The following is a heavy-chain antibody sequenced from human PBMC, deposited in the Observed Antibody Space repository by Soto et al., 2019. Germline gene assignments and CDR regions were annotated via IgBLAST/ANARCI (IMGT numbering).Heavy chain of an antibody. V-gene: IGHV1-8*01. CDR3: ARIVGDYYYYYGMDV. CDR2: MNPNSGNT. Sequence: RASVKVSCKASGYTFTGYNINWVRQATGQGLEWMGWMNPNSGNTGYAQKFQGRVTMTRNTSISTAYMELSSLRFEDTAVYYCARIVGDYYYYYGMDVWGQGTTVTVSS. J-gene: IGHJ6*02. D-gene: IGHD2-15*01. CDR1: GYTFTGYN.